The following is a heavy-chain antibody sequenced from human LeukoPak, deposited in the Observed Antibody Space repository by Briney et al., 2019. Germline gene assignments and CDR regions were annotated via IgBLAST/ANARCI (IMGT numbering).Heavy chain of an antibody. D-gene: IGHD4-11*01. CDR3: ARDYPYSYYMNV. CDR1: GFSFSHYA. J-gene: IGHJ6*03. CDR2: ITSSSDYI. V-gene: IGHV3-21*01. Sequence: GGSLRLSCAGSGFSFSHYAINWVRQAPGEGLEWVSSITSSSDYIYYADSVKGRFTISRDNAKNLLYLQMNSLRAEDTAVYYCARDYPYSYYMNVWGNGTTVTVSS.